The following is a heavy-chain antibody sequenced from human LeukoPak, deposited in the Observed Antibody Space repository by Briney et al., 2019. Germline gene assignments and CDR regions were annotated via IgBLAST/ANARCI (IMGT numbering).Heavy chain of an antibody. CDR3: ARAHPPYYDFWSGYDY. CDR1: GFTFSSYW. V-gene: IGHV3-7*01. J-gene: IGHJ4*02. D-gene: IGHD3-3*01. CDR2: IKQDGSEK. Sequence: PGGSLRLSCAASGFTFSSYWMSWVRQAPGKGLEWVANIKQDGSEKYYVDSVKGRFTISRDNAKNSLYLQMNSLRAEDTAVYYCARAHPPYYDFWSGYDYWGQGTLVTVSS.